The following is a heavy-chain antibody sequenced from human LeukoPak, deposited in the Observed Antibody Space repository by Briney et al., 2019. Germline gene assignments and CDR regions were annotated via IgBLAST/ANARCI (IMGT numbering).Heavy chain of an antibody. CDR1: GFPFDGYG. CDR3: ARDSGDSSGYLL. Sequence: GGSLRLSCAASGFPFDGYGMNWVRQVPGKGLEWVSSISSSSSYIYYADSVKGRFTISRDNAKNSLYLQMNSLRAEDTAVYYCARDSGDSSGYLLWGQGTLVTVSS. J-gene: IGHJ4*02. CDR2: ISSSSSYI. D-gene: IGHD3-22*01. V-gene: IGHV3-21*01.